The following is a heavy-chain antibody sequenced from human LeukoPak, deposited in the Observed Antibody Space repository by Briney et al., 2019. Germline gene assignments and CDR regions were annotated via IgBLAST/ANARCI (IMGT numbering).Heavy chain of an antibody. CDR1: GFTFSSYS. CDR3: AKDVTRLVGVPCD. Sequence: GGSLRLSCAASGFTFSSYSMNWVRQAPGKGLKWVSSISSSSSYIYYADSVKGRFTISRDNAKNSLYLQMNSLRAEDTAVYYCAKDVTRLVGVPCDWGQGTLVTVSS. V-gene: IGHV3-21*01. D-gene: IGHD1-26*01. CDR2: ISSSSSYI. J-gene: IGHJ4*02.